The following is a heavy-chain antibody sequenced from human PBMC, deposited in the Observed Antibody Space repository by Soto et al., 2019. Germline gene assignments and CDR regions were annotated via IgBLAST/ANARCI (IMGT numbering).Heavy chain of an antibody. D-gene: IGHD2-2*01. CDR1: GFTFSSYS. V-gene: IGHV3-21*01. J-gene: IGHJ6*03. CDR2: ISSSSSYI. Sequence: GGSLRLSCAASGFTFSSYSMNWVRQAPGKGLEWVSSISSSSSYIYYADSVKGRFTISRDNAKNSLYLQMNSLRAEDTAGDYCARDRRGRKGQIDVVTSTNCSSTSCQLIYYYYYYMDVWGKGTTVTVSS. CDR3: ARDRRGRKGQIDVVTSTNCSSTSCQLIYYYYYYMDV.